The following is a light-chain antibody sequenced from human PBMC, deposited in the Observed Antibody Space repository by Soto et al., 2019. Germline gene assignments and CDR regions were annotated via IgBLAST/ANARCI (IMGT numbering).Light chain of an antibody. Sequence: QSALTQPASVSGSPGQSITISCTGTSSDVGSYNLVSWYQQHPGKAPKLMIYEVSKRPSGVSNRFSGSKSGNTASLTISGPQAEDEADYYCCSYAGSSTFPYVFGTGTKLTVL. V-gene: IGLV2-23*02. CDR3: CSYAGSSTFPYV. CDR1: SSDVGSYNL. CDR2: EVS. J-gene: IGLJ1*01.